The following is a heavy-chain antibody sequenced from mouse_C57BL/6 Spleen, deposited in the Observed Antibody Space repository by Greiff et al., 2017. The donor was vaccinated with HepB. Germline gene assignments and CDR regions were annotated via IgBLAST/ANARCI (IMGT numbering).Heavy chain of an antibody. CDR3: ARVGYGSTYWYFDV. V-gene: IGHV5-4*03. CDR2: ISDGGSYT. D-gene: IGHD1-1*01. CDR1: GFTFSSYA. Sequence: DVKLVESGGGLVKPGGSLKLSCAASGFTFSSYAMSWVRQTPEKRLEWVATISDGGSYTYYPDNVKGRFTISRDNAKNNLYLQMSHLKSEDTAMYYCARVGYGSTYWYFDVWGTGTTVTVSS. J-gene: IGHJ1*03.